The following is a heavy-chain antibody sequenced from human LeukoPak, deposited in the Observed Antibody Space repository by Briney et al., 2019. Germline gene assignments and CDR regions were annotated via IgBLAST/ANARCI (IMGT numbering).Heavy chain of an antibody. CDR2: ISGSGGST. D-gene: IGHD3-22*01. CDR1: GFTFSSYA. CDR3: AKDTGYDSSGYPDY. Sequence: PGGSLRHSCAASGFTFSSYAMSWVRQAPGKGLEWVSAISGSGGSTYYADSVKGRFTISRDNSKNTLYLQMNSLRAEDTALYYCAKDTGYDSSGYPDYWGQGTLVTVSS. V-gene: IGHV3-23*01. J-gene: IGHJ4*02.